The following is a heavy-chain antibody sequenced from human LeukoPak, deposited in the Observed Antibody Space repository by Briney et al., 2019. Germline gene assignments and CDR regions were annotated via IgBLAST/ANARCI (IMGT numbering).Heavy chain of an antibody. CDR2: ISHSGTT. CDR1: GGSFSDYH. Sequence: PSETLPLTCAVYGGSFSDYHWTWIRQSPGKRLEWIGQISHSGTTRYNPSFNSRVTMSVDTSKNQFSLKLSSVTAADTAIYYCARGAPGFWGQGTLVTVSS. J-gene: IGHJ4*02. CDR3: ARGAPGF. V-gene: IGHV4-34*01.